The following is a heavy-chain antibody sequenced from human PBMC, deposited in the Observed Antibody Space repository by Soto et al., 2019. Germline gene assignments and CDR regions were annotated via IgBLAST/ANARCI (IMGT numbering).Heavy chain of an antibody. CDR2: ISAGSTVI. J-gene: IGHJ4*02. V-gene: IGHV3-48*01. D-gene: IGHD6-19*01. CDR1: GYTFSIYN. CDR3: ARDGTRGCDFEY. Sequence: EVQLVESGGGLVQPGGSLRLSCGASGYTFSIYNMHWVRKAPGRGLEWVSYISAGSTVIYYEDSVKGRFTISIDNAKNSLYLQMSSLRAEDTALYYCARDGTRGCDFEYWGLGTPVTVSS.